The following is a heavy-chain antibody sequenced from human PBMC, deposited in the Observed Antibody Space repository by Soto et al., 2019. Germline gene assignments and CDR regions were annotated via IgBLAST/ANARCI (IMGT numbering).Heavy chain of an antibody. D-gene: IGHD3-10*01. Sequence: SPTISLTCAISGDSVSSYSAAWNWIRQSPSGGLEWLGRTYYRSRFFSDYAESVKSRIIINPDTSKNQFSLQLKSVTPEDTAVYYCVRDRYSSSGWFDPWGQGTPVTVSS. CDR3: VRDRYSSSGWFDP. J-gene: IGHJ5*02. CDR1: GDSVSSYSAA. CDR2: TYYRSRFFS. V-gene: IGHV6-1*01.